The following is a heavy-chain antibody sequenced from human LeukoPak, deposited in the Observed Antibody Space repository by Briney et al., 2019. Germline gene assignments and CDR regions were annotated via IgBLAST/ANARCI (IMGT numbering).Heavy chain of an antibody. Sequence: GGSLRLSCAASGFAFSSYWMHWVRQAPGKGLVWVSRINSDGSSTNYADFVKGRFTISRDNTKNTLYLQMNSLRAEDTAVYYCARGDDSSGYYSGYFDYWGQGTLVTVSS. CDR2: INSDGSST. J-gene: IGHJ4*02. V-gene: IGHV3-74*01. CDR1: GFAFSSYW. CDR3: ARGDDSSGYYSGYFDY. D-gene: IGHD3-22*01.